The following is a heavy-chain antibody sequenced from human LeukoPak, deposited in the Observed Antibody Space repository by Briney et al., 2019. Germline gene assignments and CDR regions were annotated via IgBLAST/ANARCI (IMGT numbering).Heavy chain of an antibody. Sequence: SETLSLTCNVSGGSISSSSYYWGWIRQPPGKGLEWIGSIYYSGSTYYNPSLKSRVTISVDTSKNHFFLQLSSVTAADTAVYYCARYYYDSSGYGHYFDCWGQGTLVTVSS. D-gene: IGHD3-22*01. V-gene: IGHV4-39*02. CDR2: IYYSGST. J-gene: IGHJ4*02. CDR1: GGSISSSSYY. CDR3: ARYYYDSSGYGHYFDC.